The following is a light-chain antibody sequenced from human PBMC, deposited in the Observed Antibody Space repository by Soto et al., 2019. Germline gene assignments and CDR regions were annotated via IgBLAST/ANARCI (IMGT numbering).Light chain of an antibody. CDR3: GSYTSSSTLV. CDR1: NNDVGGYKY. V-gene: IGLV2-14*01. CDR2: EVS. Sequence: QSVLTQPASVSGSPGQSITISCTGTNNDVGGYKYVSWYQQHPGKAPKLMIYEVSNRPSGVSDRFSGSKSGNTASLTISGLQADDEGNYYCGSYTSSSTLVFGGGTQLTVL. J-gene: IGLJ3*02.